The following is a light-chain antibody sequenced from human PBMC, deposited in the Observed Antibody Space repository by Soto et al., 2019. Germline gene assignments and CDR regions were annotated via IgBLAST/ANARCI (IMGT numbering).Light chain of an antibody. CDR1: QSVSSSF. J-gene: IGKJ5*01. Sequence: EVVLTQSPGTLSLSPGERPTLSCRASQSVSSSFLAWYQQKVGQAPRLLIYGASSRATGIPDRFSGSGSGTDFTLSISRLEPEDFAVYYCQQYGSSPRTFGQGTRLEIK. CDR3: QQYGSSPRT. V-gene: IGKV3-20*01. CDR2: GAS.